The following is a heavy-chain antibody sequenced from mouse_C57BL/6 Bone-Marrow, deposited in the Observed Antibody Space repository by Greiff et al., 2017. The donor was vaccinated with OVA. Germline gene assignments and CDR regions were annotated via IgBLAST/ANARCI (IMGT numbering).Heavy chain of an antibody. Sequence: VKLVESGAELVRPGASVKLSCKASGYTFTDYYINWVKQRPGQGLEWIARIYPGSGNTYYNEKFKGKATLTAEKSSSTAYMQLSILTSEDSAVYFCARDYGSLYFDYWGQGTTLTVSS. CDR1: GYTFTDYY. CDR2: IYPGSGNT. D-gene: IGHD1-1*01. CDR3: ARDYGSLYFDY. V-gene: IGHV1-76*01. J-gene: IGHJ2*01.